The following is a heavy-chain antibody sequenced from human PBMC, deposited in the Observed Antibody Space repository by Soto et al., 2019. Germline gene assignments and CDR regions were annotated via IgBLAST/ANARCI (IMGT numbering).Heavy chain of an antibody. V-gene: IGHV5-10-1*01. CDR2: IDPSDSYT. CDR1: GYSFTSYW. Sequence: GESLKISCNGSGYSFTSYWISWVRQMPGRGLEWMGRIDPSDSYTNYSPSFQGHVTISADKSISTAYLQWSSLKASDTAMYYCARPRVYDSSAYPSDAFDIWGQGTMVTVSS. CDR3: ARPRVYDSSAYPSDAFDI. J-gene: IGHJ3*02. D-gene: IGHD3-22*01.